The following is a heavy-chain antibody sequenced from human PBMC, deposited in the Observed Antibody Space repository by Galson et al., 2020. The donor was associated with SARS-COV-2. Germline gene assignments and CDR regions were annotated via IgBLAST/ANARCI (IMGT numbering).Heavy chain of an antibody. J-gene: IGHJ6*02. D-gene: IGHD3-3*01. CDR1: GFTFSSYW. CDR2: IKQHGSEK. V-gene: IGHV3-7*01. CDR3: AREALTIFGVDYYYYGMDV. Sequence: GESLKISCAASGFTFSSYWMSWVRQAPGKGPEWVANIKQHGSEKYYVDSVKGRFPISRDNAKNSLYLQMNSLRAEDTAVYYCAREALTIFGVDYYYYGMDVWGQGTTVTVSS.